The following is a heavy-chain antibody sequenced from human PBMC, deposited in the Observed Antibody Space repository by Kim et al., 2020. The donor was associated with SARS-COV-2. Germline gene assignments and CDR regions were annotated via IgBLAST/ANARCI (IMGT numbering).Heavy chain of an antibody. CDR1: GYTFTSYG. Sequence: ASVKVSCKASGYTFTSYGISWVRQAPGQGLEWMGWISAYNGNTNYAQKLQGRVTMTTDTSTSTAYMELRSLRSDDTAVYYCARDGALLRYFDWLPQNWFDPWGQGTLVTVSS. CDR3: ARDGALLRYFDWLPQNWFDP. V-gene: IGHV1-18*01. CDR2: ISAYNGNT. D-gene: IGHD3-9*01. J-gene: IGHJ5*02.